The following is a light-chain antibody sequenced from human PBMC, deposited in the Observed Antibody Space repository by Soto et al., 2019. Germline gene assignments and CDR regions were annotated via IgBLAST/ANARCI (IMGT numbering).Light chain of an antibody. CDR2: EVS. CDR1: SSDVGGYNY. J-gene: IGLJ1*01. V-gene: IGLV2-14*01. CDR3: SSYTSSSTLYV. Sequence: QSVLTQPASVSGSPGQSITISCTGTSSDVGGYNYVSWSQQHPGKAPQLMIYEVSNRPSGVSNRFSGSKSGNTASLTISGLQAEDEADYYCSSYTSSSTLYVFGTGTKVTVL.